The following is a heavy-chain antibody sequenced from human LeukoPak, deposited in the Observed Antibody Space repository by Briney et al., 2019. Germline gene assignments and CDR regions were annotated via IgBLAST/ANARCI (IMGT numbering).Heavy chain of an antibody. Sequence: PGRSLRLTCAASGFTVSSYGMHWVRQGPGKGLEWVTFIWYDGTDKNYADSVKGRFTISRDNSKNTRYLQMNSLRAEDTAVYYCARSGSTYYYGMDVWGQGTTVTVSS. V-gene: IGHV3-33*01. D-gene: IGHD3-10*01. J-gene: IGHJ6*02. CDR1: GFTVSSYG. CDR2: IWYDGTDK. CDR3: ARSGSTYYYGMDV.